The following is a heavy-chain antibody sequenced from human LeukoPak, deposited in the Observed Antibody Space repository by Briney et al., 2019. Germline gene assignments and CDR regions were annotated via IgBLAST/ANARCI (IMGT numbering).Heavy chain of an antibody. J-gene: IGHJ4*02. CDR1: GGSFSGYY. D-gene: IGHD3-10*01. Sequence: SETLSLTCAVYGGSFSGYYWSWIRQPPGKGLEWIGEINHSGSTNYNPSLKSRVTISVDTSKNQFSLKLSSVTAADTAVYYCAKGGPHYGSGSYYAFDYWGQGTLVTVSS. CDR2: INHSGST. V-gene: IGHV4-34*01. CDR3: AKGGPHYGSGSYYAFDY.